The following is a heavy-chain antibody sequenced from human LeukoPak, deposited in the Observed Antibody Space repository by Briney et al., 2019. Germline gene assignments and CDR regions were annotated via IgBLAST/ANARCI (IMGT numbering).Heavy chain of an antibody. D-gene: IGHD2-15*01. CDR1: GFAFSSYA. J-gene: IGHJ4*02. Sequence: GGSLRLSCAASGFAFSSYAMSWVRQAPGKGLEWVSGISVSGGTTHYADSVKGRSTISRDNSKNTLYLQMNSLRAEDTAVYYCAKGWTKYCTGGNCYSPLYYFDYWGQGTLVTVSS. V-gene: IGHV3-23*01. CDR2: ISVSGGTT. CDR3: AKGWTKYCTGGNCYSPLYYFDY.